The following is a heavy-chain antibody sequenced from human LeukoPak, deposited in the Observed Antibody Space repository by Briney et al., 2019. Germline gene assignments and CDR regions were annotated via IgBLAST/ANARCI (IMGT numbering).Heavy chain of an antibody. D-gene: IGHD3-16*01. CDR1: RFTFSSYS. CDR2: ISSSSSYI. Sequence: GGSLRLSCAASRFTFSSYSMNWVRQAPGKGLEWVSSISSSSSYIYYADSVKGRFTISRDNAKNSLYLQMNSLRAEDTAVYYCARDGLGLTDYWGQGTLVTVSS. CDR3: ARDGLGLTDY. J-gene: IGHJ4*02. V-gene: IGHV3-21*01.